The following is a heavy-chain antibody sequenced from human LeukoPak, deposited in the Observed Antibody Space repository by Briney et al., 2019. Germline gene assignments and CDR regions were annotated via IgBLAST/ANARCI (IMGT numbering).Heavy chain of an antibody. D-gene: IGHD3-3*01. Sequence: GGSLRLSCAASGFTFSSYEMNWVRQAPGKGLEWVSYISSSGSTIYYADSVKGRFTISRDNAKNSLYLQMNSLRAEDTAVYYCARDVHYYDFWSGYYSDYWSQGTLVTVSS. CDR1: GFTFSSYE. V-gene: IGHV3-48*03. CDR3: ARDVHYYDFWSGYYSDY. J-gene: IGHJ4*02. CDR2: ISSSGSTI.